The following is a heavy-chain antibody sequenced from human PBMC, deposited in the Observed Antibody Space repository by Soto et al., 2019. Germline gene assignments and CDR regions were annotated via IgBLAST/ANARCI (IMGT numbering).Heavy chain of an antibody. V-gene: IGHV3-21*01. D-gene: IGHD6-19*01. CDR2: ISGGSTYI. CDR3: ARLVSYYYGMDV. Sequence: LRLSCAASGFTFSSYSINWVRQAPGKGLEWVSSISGGSTYIYYADSLKGRFTISRDNAKNSLYLQINSLRAEDTAVYYCARLVSYYYGMDVWGQGTTVTVSS. CDR1: GFTFSSYS. J-gene: IGHJ6*02.